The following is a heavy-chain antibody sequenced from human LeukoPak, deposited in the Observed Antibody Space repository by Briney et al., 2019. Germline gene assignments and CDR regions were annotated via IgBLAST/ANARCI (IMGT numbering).Heavy chain of an antibody. Sequence: SVTVSCTATGGTFSSYAISWVRQAHGQGLEWMGGIIPIFGRANYAKKFQGRVTITTDESTSTAYMELSSLRSEDTAVYSCARASRDGYIDFDYWGQGTLVTVSS. J-gene: IGHJ4*02. D-gene: IGHD5-24*01. CDR1: GGTFSSYA. V-gene: IGHV1-69*05. CDR2: IIPIFGRA. CDR3: ARASRDGYIDFDY.